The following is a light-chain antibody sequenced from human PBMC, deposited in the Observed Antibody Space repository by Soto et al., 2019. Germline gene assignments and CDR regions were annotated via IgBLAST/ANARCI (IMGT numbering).Light chain of an antibody. CDR2: GAS. CDR3: QQYGSSPRT. V-gene: IGKV3-20*01. Sequence: EIVLTQSPGTLSLSPGERATLSCRASQSVSSSYLAWYQQKPGQAPRLLIYGASSRATGIPDRFSGSGSGTDFTLAIRRLEPEHFAVYYCQQYGSSPRTFAQATKLEIK. J-gene: IGKJ2*01. CDR1: QSVSSSY.